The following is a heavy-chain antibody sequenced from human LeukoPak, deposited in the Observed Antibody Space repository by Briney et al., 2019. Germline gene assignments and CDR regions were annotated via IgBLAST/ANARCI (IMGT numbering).Heavy chain of an antibody. CDR1: GYTFTSYD. D-gene: IGHD6-6*01. J-gene: IGHJ6*03. Sequence: ASVKVSCKASGYTFTSYDINWLRQATGQGLEWMGWMNPNSRNTGYAQKFQGRVTMTRNTSISTAYMELSSLRSEDTAVYYCARGEYSRQSRRRGYYYYYMDVWGKGTTVTVSS. CDR3: ARGEYSRQSRRRGYYYYYMDV. CDR2: MNPNSRNT. V-gene: IGHV1-8*01.